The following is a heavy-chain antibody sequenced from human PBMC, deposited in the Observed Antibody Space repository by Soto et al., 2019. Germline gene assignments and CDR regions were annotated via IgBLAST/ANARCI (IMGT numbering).Heavy chain of an antibody. D-gene: IGHD1-26*01. Sequence: EVQLVESGGGVVQPGGSVRLSCTASGFTFNTHWMHWVREAPGKGLVWVSRIYFDGITTNYADSVKGRLTVSRDNAKNTVYLHVNTVRDEDTAVGYCAQGGAMGVDYWGQGTLVTVSS. CDR1: GFTFNTHW. CDR2: IYFDGITT. V-gene: IGHV3-74*01. CDR3: AQGGAMGVDY. J-gene: IGHJ4*02.